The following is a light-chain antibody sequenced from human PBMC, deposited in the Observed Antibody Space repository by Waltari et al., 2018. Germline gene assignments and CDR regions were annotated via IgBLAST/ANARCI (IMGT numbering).Light chain of an antibody. CDR3: QSYDNRNHWV. V-gene: IGLV6-57*01. J-gene: IGLJ3*02. CDR2: EDN. Sequence: NFMLTQPHSVSESPGKTVTISCTRSSGSIASNYVQWYHERPGSSPPAVIYEDNQSPSGVPSRFSGSIDSSSNSASLTISGLKTEDEADYYCQSYDNRNHWVFGGGTKLTVL. CDR1: SGSIASNY.